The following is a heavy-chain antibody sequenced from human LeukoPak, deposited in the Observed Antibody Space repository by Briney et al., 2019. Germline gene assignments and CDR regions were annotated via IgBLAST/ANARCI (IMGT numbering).Heavy chain of an antibody. J-gene: IGHJ4*02. CDR1: GFTFSSYG. V-gene: IGHV3-23*01. CDR2: ISGSGGST. CDR3: ARVSGYYLWYFDS. Sequence: GGSLRLSCAASGFTFSSYGMSWVRQAPGKGLEWVSAISGSGGSTYYADSVKGRFTISRDNSKNTLYLQMNSLRTEDTAVYYCARVSGYYLWYFDSWGQGSLVTVSS. D-gene: IGHD3-22*01.